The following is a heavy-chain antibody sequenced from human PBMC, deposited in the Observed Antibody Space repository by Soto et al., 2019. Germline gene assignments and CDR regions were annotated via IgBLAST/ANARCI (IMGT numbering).Heavy chain of an antibody. V-gene: IGHV3-23*01. Sequence: EVQLLESGGHLVQPGGSLRLSCAASGFAFSTYTMNWVRQAPGKGLEWVAVVLGSGSSAYYADSVKGRFTISRDNSKSRLFLQVNRLRADDTAVYYCAKDSHHDCICTFDYWGQGTLVIVSS. CDR1: GFAFSTYT. CDR2: VLGSGSSA. CDR3: AKDSHHDCICTFDY. J-gene: IGHJ4*02. D-gene: IGHD2-2*01.